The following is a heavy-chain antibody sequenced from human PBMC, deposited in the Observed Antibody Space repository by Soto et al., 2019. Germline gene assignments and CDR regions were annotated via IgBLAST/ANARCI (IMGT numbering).Heavy chain of an antibody. V-gene: IGHV1-8*01. CDR2: KNPNSGNT. D-gene: IGHD6-19*01. CDR1: SCTFSSYG. CDR3: ARGGGGWQWCDAFDT. Sequence: AAAQSSSRVSSCTFSSYGINWLRRPSRQGREGMQWKNPNSGNTGYAQKFQGRVTMTRNTSISTAYMELRSPRSEDTAVYYCARGGGGWQWCDAFDTWGQGTMVTVSS. J-gene: IGHJ3*02.